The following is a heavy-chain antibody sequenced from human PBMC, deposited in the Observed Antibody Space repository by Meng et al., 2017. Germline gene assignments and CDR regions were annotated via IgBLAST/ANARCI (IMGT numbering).Heavy chain of an antibody. CDR1: GYTFTSYG. CDR3: ARALGDETWIFGDS. Sequence: QVELVQSRAEGEKPGASVKGSFKASGYTFTSYGISWVRQAPGQGLEWMGWISAYNGNTNYAQKLQGRVTMTTDTSTSTAYMELRSLRSEDTAVYFCARALGDETWIFGDSWGPGTLVTVSS. V-gene: IGHV1-18*01. CDR2: ISAYNGNT. D-gene: IGHD2-2*03. J-gene: IGHJ4*02.